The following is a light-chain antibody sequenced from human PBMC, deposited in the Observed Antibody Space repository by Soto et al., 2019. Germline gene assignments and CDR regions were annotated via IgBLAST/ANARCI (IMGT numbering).Light chain of an antibody. CDR1: SSDVGGYNY. Sequence: QSALTQPASVSGSPGQSITISCTGTSSDVGGYNYVSWYQQYPGKAPKLMIYDVSNRPSGVSSRCSGSKSGNTASLTISGLQAEDEADYYCSSYTTSRLEVFGTGTKLTVL. CDR3: SSYTTSRLEV. CDR2: DVS. J-gene: IGLJ1*01. V-gene: IGLV2-14*01.